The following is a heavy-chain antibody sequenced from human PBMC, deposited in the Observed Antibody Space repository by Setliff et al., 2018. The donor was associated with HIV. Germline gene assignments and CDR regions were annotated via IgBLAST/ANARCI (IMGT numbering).Heavy chain of an antibody. V-gene: IGHV1-8*01. CDR2: MNPNSGNT. Sequence: ASVKVSCKAAGSTFPSYDINGVRQATGRGPEWRGWMNPNSGNTGYAQKCQGRVTMTRNTSISTAYMELSSLRSEDTAGDYCASSWSRFPYYGMDVWGQVTTVTVSS. CDR1: GSTFPSYD. CDR3: ASSWSRFPYYGMDV. J-gene: IGHJ6*02. D-gene: IGHD6-13*01.